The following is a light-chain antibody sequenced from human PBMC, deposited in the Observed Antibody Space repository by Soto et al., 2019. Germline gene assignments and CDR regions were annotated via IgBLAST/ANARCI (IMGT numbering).Light chain of an antibody. CDR2: DVN. Sequence: QSALTKPASVSGSPGQSITISCSGTSSDVGAYNYVAWYQHHPGKAPKLMIFDVNNRPSGVSNRFSGSKSGNTASLTISGLQAEDEADYYCSSYTSSSSVLFGGGTKLTVL. V-gene: IGLV2-14*03. CDR3: SSYTSSSSVL. J-gene: IGLJ2*01. CDR1: SSDVGAYNY.